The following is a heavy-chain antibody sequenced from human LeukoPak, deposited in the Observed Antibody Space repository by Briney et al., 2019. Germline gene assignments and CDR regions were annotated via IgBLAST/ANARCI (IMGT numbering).Heavy chain of an antibody. V-gene: IGHV5-51*01. J-gene: IGHJ6*03. D-gene: IGHD6-6*01. CDR2: IYPGDSDT. Sequence: GESLKISCKGSGYSFTSYWIGWVRQMPGKGLEWMGIIYPGDSDTRYSPSFQGQVTISADKSISTAYLQWSSLKASDTAMYYCARLGSPDSSSHYYYYYMDVWGKGTTVTVSS. CDR1: GYSFTSYW. CDR3: ARLGSPDSSSHYYYYYMDV.